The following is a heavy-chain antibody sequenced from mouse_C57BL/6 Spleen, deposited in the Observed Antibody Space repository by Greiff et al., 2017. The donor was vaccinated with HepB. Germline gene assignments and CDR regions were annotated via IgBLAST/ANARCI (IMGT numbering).Heavy chain of an antibody. CDR2: IDPSDSYT. CDR1: GYTFTSYW. J-gene: IGHJ2*01. CDR3: ARSGFTTVVAKGY. D-gene: IGHD1-1*01. Sequence: QVQLQQPGAELVRPGTSVKLSCKASGYTFTSYWMHWVKQRPGQGLEWIGVIDPSDSYTNYNQKFKGKATLTVDTSSSTAYMQLSSLTSEDSAVYYCARSGFTTVVAKGYWGQGTTLTVSS. V-gene: IGHV1-59*01.